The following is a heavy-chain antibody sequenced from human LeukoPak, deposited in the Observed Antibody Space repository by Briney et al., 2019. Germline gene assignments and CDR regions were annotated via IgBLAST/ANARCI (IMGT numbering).Heavy chain of an antibody. Sequence: ASVKVPCKASGYTFTSYGISWVRQAPGQGLEWMGWISAYNGNTSYAQKLQGRVTMTTDTSTSTAYMELRSLRSDDTAVYYCARGPLYYYDSSGPNWFDPWGQGTLVTVSS. CDR1: GYTFTSYG. CDR2: ISAYNGNT. CDR3: ARGPLYYYDSSGPNWFDP. V-gene: IGHV1-18*01. D-gene: IGHD3-22*01. J-gene: IGHJ5*02.